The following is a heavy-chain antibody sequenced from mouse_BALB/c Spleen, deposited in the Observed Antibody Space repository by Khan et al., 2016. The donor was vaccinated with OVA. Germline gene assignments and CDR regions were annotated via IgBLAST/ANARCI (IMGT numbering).Heavy chain of an antibody. V-gene: IGHV9-1*02. CDR1: GYTFTNYG. CDR3: ARGASYWYFDV. J-gene: IGHJ1*01. CDR2: INTYTGEP. Sequence: QIQLVQSGPELKKPGETVKISCKAPGYTFTNYGMNWVKQAPGKGLKWMGWINTYTGEPTYTGDFKGRFAFSLETSASTAYLQINNLKNEDMATYFCARGASYWYFDVWGAGTTVTVSS.